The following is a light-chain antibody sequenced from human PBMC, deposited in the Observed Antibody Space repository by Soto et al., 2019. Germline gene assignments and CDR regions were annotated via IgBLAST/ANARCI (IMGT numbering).Light chain of an antibody. Sequence: EIVLTQFPPTLSLSLGETATLSCRASQSVSSYLAWYQQKPGQAPRLLIYGASSRATGIPDRFSGSGSGTDFTLTISRLEPEDFAVYYCQQYGSSPLTFGGGTKVDIK. J-gene: IGKJ4*01. CDR2: GAS. V-gene: IGKV3-20*01. CDR1: QSVSSY. CDR3: QQYGSSPLT.